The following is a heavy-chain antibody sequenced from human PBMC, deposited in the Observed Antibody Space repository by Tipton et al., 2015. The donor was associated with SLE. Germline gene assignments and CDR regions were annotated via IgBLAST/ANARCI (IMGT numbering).Heavy chain of an antibody. CDR3: ATPTPSSGWYEGWFDP. V-gene: IGHV1-24*01. D-gene: IGHD6-19*01. J-gene: IGHJ5*02. CDR1: GYTFTSYY. Sequence: QLVQSGAEVKKPGASVKVSCKASGYTFTSYYMHWVRQAPGQGLEWMGGFDPEDGETIYAQKFQGRVTMTEDTSTDTAYMELSSLRSEDTAVYYCATPTPSSGWYEGWFDPWGQGTLVTVSS. CDR2: FDPEDGET.